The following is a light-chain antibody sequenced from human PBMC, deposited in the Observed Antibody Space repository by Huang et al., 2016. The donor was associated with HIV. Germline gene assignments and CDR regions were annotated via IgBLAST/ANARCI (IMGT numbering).Light chain of an antibody. J-gene: IGKJ4*01. CDR2: DAS. V-gene: IGKV3D-20*01. CDR3: QQYGSSPLT. Sequence: EIVLTQSPATLSLSPGERATLSCGASQSLSSSYLAWYPQKPGLAPRLLIYDASNRATGIPDRFSGSGSGTDFTLTISRLEPEDFAVYYCQQYGSSPLTFGGGTKVEIK. CDR1: QSLSSSY.